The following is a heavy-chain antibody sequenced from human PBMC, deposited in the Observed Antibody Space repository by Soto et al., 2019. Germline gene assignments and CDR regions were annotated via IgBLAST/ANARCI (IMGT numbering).Heavy chain of an antibody. J-gene: IGHJ4*02. D-gene: IGHD3-9*01. Sequence: GASVKVSCKASGYTFTSYGISWVRQAPGQGLEWMGWISAYNGNTNYAQKLQGRVTMTTDTSTSTAYMELRSLRSDDTAVYYCARERSVPHILTGFRSPYYFDYWGQGTLVTVSS. CDR3: ARERSVPHILTGFRSPYYFDY. CDR2: ISAYNGNT. V-gene: IGHV1-18*01. CDR1: GYTFTSYG.